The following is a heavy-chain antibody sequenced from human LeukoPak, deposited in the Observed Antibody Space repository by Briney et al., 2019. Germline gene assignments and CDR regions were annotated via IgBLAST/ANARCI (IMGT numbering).Heavy chain of an antibody. V-gene: IGHV3-30*02. CDR1: GFTFSTFG. J-gene: IGHJ4*02. D-gene: IGHD6-13*01. CDR3: AXTPXGXWYXXXXY. Sequence: SGFTFSTFGMHWVRQAPGKGLEWVAFIRYDGSNKYYADSVKGRFTISRDDSKNTLYLKMNSLRAEEXXXYYXAXTPXGXWYXXXXYWGQGTLXTVSS. CDR2: IRYDGSNK.